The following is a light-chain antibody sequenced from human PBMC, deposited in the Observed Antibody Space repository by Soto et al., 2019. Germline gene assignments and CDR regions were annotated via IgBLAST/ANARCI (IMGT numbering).Light chain of an antibody. Sequence: EIVMTQSPATLSVSPGERATLSCRASQSVSSNLAWYQQKPGQAPRLLIYGASTRATGIPARFSGSGSGTEFTLTISSLQSKDFADYYCQQHNNWTPWTAGRGTKVEIK. J-gene: IGKJ1*01. CDR2: GAS. CDR3: QQHNNWTPWT. CDR1: QSVSSN. V-gene: IGKV3-15*01.